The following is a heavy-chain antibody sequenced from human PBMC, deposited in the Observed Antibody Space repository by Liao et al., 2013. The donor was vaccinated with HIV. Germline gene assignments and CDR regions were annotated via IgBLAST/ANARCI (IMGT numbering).Heavy chain of an antibody. Sequence: QVQLQESGPGLVKPSETLSLTCTVSGGSISSYYWAWIRQPPGKGLEWIGYIYYSGSTNYNPSLKSRLTISGDTSKNQFSLRLASLTAADTAVYYCATQLDYDAFDIWGQGTMVTVSS. CDR3: ATQLDYDAFDI. CDR1: GGSISSYY. J-gene: IGHJ3*02. D-gene: IGHD1-1*01. CDR2: IYYSGST. V-gene: IGHV4-59*08.